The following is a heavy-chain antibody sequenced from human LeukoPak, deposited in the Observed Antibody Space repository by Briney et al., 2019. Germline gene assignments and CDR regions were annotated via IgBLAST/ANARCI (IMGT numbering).Heavy chain of an antibody. CDR2: IYYSGST. CDR1: GGSISSSSYY. J-gene: IGHJ6*03. CDR3: ARVMVRGAIATGYYYYYMDV. D-gene: IGHD3-10*01. V-gene: IGHV4-39*01. Sequence: SETLSLTCTVSGGSISSSSYYWGWIRQPPGKGLEWIGSIYYSGSTYYNPSLKSRVTISVDTSKNQFSLKLSSVTAADTAVYYCARVMVRGAIATGYYYYYMDVWGKGTTVTISS.